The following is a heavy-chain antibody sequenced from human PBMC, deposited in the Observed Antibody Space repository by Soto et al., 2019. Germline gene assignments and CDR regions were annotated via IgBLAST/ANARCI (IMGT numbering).Heavy chain of an antibody. V-gene: IGHV1-18*01. Sequence: ASVKVSCKASGYTFTSYGISWVRQAPGQGLEWMGWISAYNGNTNYAQKLQGRVTMTTDTSTSTAYMELRSLRSDDTAVYYCARDCSSIAARQTSDYYYGMDVSGPGTTVTVSS. CDR3: ARDCSSIAARQTSDYYYGMDV. CDR1: GYTFTSYG. J-gene: IGHJ6*02. CDR2: ISAYNGNT. D-gene: IGHD6-6*01.